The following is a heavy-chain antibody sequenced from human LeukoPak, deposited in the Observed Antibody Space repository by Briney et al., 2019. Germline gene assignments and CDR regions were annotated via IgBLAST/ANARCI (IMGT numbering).Heavy chain of an antibody. J-gene: IGHJ4*02. D-gene: IGHD6-6*01. CDR1: GYTFTGYY. V-gene: IGHV1-46*01. Sequence: GASVKVSCKASGYTFTGYYMHWVRQAPGQGLEWMGIINPSGGSTSYAQKFQGRVTMTRDMSTSTVYMELSSLRSEDTAVYYCAKVSSSSLLSDYWGQGTLVTVSS. CDR2: INPSGGST. CDR3: AKVSSSSLLSDY.